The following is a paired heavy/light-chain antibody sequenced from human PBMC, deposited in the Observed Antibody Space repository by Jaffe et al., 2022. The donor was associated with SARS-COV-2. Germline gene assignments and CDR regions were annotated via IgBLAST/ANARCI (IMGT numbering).Heavy chain of an antibody. J-gene: IGHJ6*02. V-gene: IGHV3-7*01. CDR3: ARDYDRALDV. CDR2: IKPDGGEK. D-gene: IGHD3-22*01. Sequence: EVQLVESGGGLVQAGGSLRLSCAASGFTFYSHWMAWVRQAPGKGLEWVANIKPDGGEKYYVDSLKGRFTISRDNAKNSLFLQINSLRAEDTAVYYCARDYDRALDVWGQGTTVTVS. CDR1: GFTFYSHW.
Light chain of an antibody. CDR1: SSDVGNYDY. CDR3: RSYTKISTLGGWV. V-gene: IGLV2-14*03. CDR2: GVN. Sequence: QSALTQPASVSGSPGQSITIPCTGTSSDVGNYDYVSWYQQHPGKAPKLMIYGVNNRPSGVPDRFSGSKSGNTASLTISGLQAEDEADYYCRSYTKISTLGGWVFGGGTKLTVL. J-gene: IGLJ3*02.